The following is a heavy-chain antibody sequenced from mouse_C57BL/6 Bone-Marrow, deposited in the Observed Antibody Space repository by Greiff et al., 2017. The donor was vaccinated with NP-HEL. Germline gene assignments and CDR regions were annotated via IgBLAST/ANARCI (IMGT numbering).Heavy chain of an antibody. V-gene: IGHV2-2*01. CDR1: GFSLTSYG. D-gene: IGHD1-1*02. CDR2: IWSGGST. CDR3: ASYMVRGCAMDY. Sequence: VKLMESGPGLVQPSQSLSITCTVSGFSLTSYGVHWVRQSPGKGLEWLGVIWSGGSTDYNAAFISRLSISKDNSKGQVFFKMNSLQADDTAIYYCASYMVRGCAMDYWGQGTSVTVSS. J-gene: IGHJ4*01.